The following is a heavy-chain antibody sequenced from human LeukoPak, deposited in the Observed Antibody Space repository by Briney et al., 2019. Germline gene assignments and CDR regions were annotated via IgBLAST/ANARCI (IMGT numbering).Heavy chain of an antibody. J-gene: IGHJ4*02. CDR3: ARVLLWFGALSQALDY. V-gene: IGHV3-33*08. D-gene: IGHD3-10*01. CDR1: GFTFSSYG. CDR2: IWYDGSNK. Sequence: GGSLRLSCAASGFTFSSYGMHWVRQAPGKGLEWVAVIWYDGSNKYYADSVKGRFTISRDNSKNTLYLQMNSLRAEDTAVYYCARVLLWFGALSQALDYWGQGTLVTVSS.